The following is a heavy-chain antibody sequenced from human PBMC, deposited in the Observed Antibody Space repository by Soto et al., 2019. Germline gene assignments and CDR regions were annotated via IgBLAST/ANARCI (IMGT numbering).Heavy chain of an antibody. Sequence: QITLKESGPTLVKPTQTLTLTCTFSGFSLTGSGVGVGWIRQPPGKALEWLALIYWDDDKRYSPSLKSRLTITKDTPKNQVALTVTNMDPVDTATYYCARFLWSDTSLYYFDYWGQGTLVTVSS. CDR3: ARFLWSDTSLYYFDY. J-gene: IGHJ4*02. V-gene: IGHV2-5*02. CDR1: GFSLTGSGVG. D-gene: IGHD3-3*01. CDR2: IYWDDDK.